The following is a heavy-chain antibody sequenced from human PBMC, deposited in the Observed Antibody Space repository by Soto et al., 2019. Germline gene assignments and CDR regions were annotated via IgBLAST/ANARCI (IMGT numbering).Heavy chain of an antibody. CDR3: SRGRYHDSSGYYDAFDI. CDR1: GGSFSGYY. J-gene: IGHJ3*02. V-gene: IGHV4-34*01. CDR2: INQSGST. D-gene: IGHD3-22*01. Sequence: PSETLSLTCGVYGGSFSGYYWSWIRQPPGKGLEWIGEINQSGSTNYNPSLKSRVTISIDTSKNQFSLKLSSVTAADTAVYFCSRGRYHDSSGYYDAFDIWGQRTMVTVSS.